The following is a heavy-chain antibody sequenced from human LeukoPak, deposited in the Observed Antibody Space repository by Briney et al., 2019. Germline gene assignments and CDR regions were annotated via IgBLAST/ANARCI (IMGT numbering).Heavy chain of an antibody. CDR1: GFTFSSYD. D-gene: IGHD1-26*01. CDR3: ARDTHLEVGASFNFDY. J-gene: IGHJ4*02. Sequence: GGSLRLSCAASGFTFSSYDMHWVRQATGKGLEWVSAIGTAGDTYYPGSVKGRFTISRENAENSLYLQMNSLRAGDTAVYYCARDTHLEVGASFNFDYWGQGTLVTVSS. V-gene: IGHV3-13*01. CDR2: IGTAGDT.